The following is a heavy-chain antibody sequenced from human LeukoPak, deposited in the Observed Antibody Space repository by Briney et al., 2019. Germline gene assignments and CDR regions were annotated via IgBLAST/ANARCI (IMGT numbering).Heavy chain of an antibody. V-gene: IGHV3-9*01. D-gene: IGHD3-10*01. Sequence: GGSLRLSCAASGNYWMHWVRQAPGKGLEWVSGIYWSSSGTGYADSVKGRFTVSRDSAKNSLYLQMNSLRPEDTALYYCVKDMNPGGADVWGQGTTVTVSS. CDR1: GNYW. J-gene: IGHJ6*02. CDR2: IYWSSSGT. CDR3: VKDMNPGGADV.